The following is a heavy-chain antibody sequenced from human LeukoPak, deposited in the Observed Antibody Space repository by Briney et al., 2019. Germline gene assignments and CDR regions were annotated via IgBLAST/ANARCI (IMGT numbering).Heavy chain of an antibody. CDR1: GGSITYYY. D-gene: IGHD1-1*01. V-gene: IGHV4-59*01. J-gene: IGHJ4*02. Sequence: SETLSLTCTVSGGSITYYYWSWIRQPPGKGLEWIGYIYYNGNTNYNPSLKSRVTFSVDTSENHFSLKLSSVTAADTAVYYCARYDNNKFFDYWGQGTLVTVSS. CDR2: IYYNGNT. CDR3: ARYDNNKFFDY.